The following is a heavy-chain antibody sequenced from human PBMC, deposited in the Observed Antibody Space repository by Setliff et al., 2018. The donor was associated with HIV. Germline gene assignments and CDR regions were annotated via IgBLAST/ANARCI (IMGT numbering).Heavy chain of an antibody. CDR3: ARLRPSVADRSYFDH. CDR2: IYYSGST. J-gene: IGHJ4*02. Sequence: PSETLSLTCTVSGGSISSISYYWGWIRQPPGKGLEWIGNIYYSGSTYYNPSLKSRVTISVDTSKSQFSLKVNSVTAADTAVYYCARLRPSVADRSYFDHWGQGTLVTVSS. D-gene: IGHD6-19*01. CDR1: GGSISSISYY. V-gene: IGHV4-39*01.